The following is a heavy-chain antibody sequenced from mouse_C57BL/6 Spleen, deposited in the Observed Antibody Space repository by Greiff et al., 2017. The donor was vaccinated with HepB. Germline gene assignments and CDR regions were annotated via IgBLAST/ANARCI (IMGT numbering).Heavy chain of an antibody. Sequence: QDQLQQPGAELVKPGASVKMSCKASGYTFTSYWITWVKQRPGQGLEWIGDIYPGSGSTNYNEKFKSKATLTVDTSSSTAYMQLSSLTSEDSAVYYCAMNLLDYYVMDYWGQGTSVTVSS. V-gene: IGHV1-55*01. CDR3: AMNLLDYYVMDY. CDR1: GYTFTSYW. J-gene: IGHJ4*01. CDR2: IYPGSGST.